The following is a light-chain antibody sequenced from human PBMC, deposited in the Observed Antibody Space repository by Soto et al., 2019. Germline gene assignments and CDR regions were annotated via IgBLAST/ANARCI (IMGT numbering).Light chain of an antibody. J-gene: IGLJ3*02. V-gene: IGLV2-14*01. CDR1: SSDVGGSHY. Sequence: QSALPQPASVSGSPGQSIPISCTGTSSDVGGSHYVSWYQPHPGKAPKLMIYEVSNRPSGVSNRFSGSKSGNTASLTISGLQAEDEADYYCSSYTSSSTLEVFGGGTKLTVL. CDR3: SSYTSSSTLEV. CDR2: EVS.